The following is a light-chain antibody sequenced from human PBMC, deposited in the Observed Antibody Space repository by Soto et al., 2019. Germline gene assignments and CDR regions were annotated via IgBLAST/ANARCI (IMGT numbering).Light chain of an antibody. V-gene: IGLV2-11*01. Sequence: QSLLTQPRSVSGSPGQSFTISCTGTSSDVGGYNYVSWYQQHPGKAPKLMIYDVSKRPSGVPDRFSGSKSGNTASLTISGLQAEDEADYYCCSYAGSYTLVFGGGTKLTVL. CDR2: DVS. CDR1: SSDVGGYNY. CDR3: CSYAGSYTLV. J-gene: IGLJ2*01.